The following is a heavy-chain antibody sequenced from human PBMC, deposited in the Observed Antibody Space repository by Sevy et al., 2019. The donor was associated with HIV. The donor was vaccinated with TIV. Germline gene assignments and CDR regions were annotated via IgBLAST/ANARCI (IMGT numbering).Heavy chain of an antibody. CDR3: AKNRPPGGSYFSRHGMDV. CDR2: ISYDGNYR. Sequence: GGSLRLSCTASGFTFSTYDIHWVRQAPGKGLEWVAIISYDGNYRYYSASVGGGFSMSRDNSKTTAYLQMSGLSVEDTAVYYCAKNRPPGGSYFSRHGMDVWGRGTTVTVSS. J-gene: IGHJ6*02. V-gene: IGHV3-30*18. CDR1: GFTFSTYD. D-gene: IGHD1-26*01.